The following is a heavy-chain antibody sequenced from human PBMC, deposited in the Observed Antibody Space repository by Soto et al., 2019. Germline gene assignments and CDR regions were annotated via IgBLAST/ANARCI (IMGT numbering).Heavy chain of an antibody. V-gene: IGHV3-74*01. CDR3: AREIRRWDPKRGWFDP. Sequence: EVQLVESGGGLVQPGGSLRLSCAASGFTFSSYWMHWVRQAPGKGLVWVSRINSDGSSTSYADSVKGRFTISRDNAKNPLYLQMNSLRAEDTAVYYCAREIRRWDPKRGWFDPWGQGTLVTVSS. CDR1: GFTFSSYW. D-gene: IGHD1-26*01. J-gene: IGHJ5*02. CDR2: INSDGSST.